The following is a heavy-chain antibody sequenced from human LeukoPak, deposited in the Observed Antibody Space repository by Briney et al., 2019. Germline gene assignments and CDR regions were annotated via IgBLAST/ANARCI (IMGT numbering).Heavy chain of an antibody. CDR2: ISWNSGSI. CDR1: GFTFDDYA. Sequence: PGRSLRLSCAASGFTFDDYAMHWVRQAPGKGLEWVSGISWNSGSIGYADSVKGRFTISRDNAKNSLYLQVNSLRAEDTAVYYCARDIDRYYADYWGQGTLVTVSS. CDR3: ARDIDRYYADY. V-gene: IGHV3-9*01. D-gene: IGHD3-3*01. J-gene: IGHJ4*02.